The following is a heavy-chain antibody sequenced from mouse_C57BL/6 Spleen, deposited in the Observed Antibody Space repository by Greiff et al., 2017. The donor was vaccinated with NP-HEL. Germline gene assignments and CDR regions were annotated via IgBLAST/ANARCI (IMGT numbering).Heavy chain of an antibody. CDR1: GYTFTSYW. D-gene: IGHD1-1*01. CDR2: IDPSDSET. CDR3: ARRITTVVEEYFDV. Sequence: QVQLQQPGAELVRPGSSVKLSCKASGYTFTSYWMHWVKQRPIQGLEWIGNIDPSDSETHYNQKFKDKATLTVDKSSSTAYMQLSSLTSEDSAVYYCARRITTVVEEYFDVWGTGTTVTVSS. V-gene: IGHV1-52*01. J-gene: IGHJ1*03.